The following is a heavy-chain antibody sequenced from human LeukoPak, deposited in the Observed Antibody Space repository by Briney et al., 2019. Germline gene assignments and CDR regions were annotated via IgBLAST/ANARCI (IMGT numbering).Heavy chain of an antibody. J-gene: IGHJ4*02. Sequence: GGSLRLSCAASGFTFSSYGMHWVRQAPGKGLEWVAVIWYDGSNKYYADSVKGRFTISRDNSKNTLYLQMNSLRAEDTAVYCCARDLYYYDSSGYYYGVGFDYWGQGTLVTVSS. CDR1: GFTFSSYG. D-gene: IGHD3-22*01. CDR3: ARDLYYYDSSGYYYGVGFDY. V-gene: IGHV3-33*01. CDR2: IWYDGSNK.